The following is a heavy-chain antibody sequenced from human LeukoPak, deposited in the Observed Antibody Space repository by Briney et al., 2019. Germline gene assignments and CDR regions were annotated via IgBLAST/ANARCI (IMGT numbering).Heavy chain of an antibody. J-gene: IGHJ4*02. CDR1: AASISNYY. CDR2: IFYTGST. Sequence: SETLSLTCSVSAASISNYYWNWIRQSPGKGLEWIGYIFYTGSTHYNPSLKSRVTISLDTSKKHFSLKLSSVTAADTAVYYCARSYGSGSYDYWGQGTLVTVSS. CDR3: ARSYGSGSYDY. V-gene: IGHV4-59*01. D-gene: IGHD3-10*01.